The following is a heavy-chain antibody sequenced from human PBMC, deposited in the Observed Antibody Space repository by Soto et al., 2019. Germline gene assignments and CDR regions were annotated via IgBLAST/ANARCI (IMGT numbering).Heavy chain of an antibody. D-gene: IGHD1-7*01. CDR2: ISGSGGST. CDR3: AKDPSGTTTGSGY. V-gene: IGHV3-23*01. Sequence: GSLRLSCAASGFTFSSYAMSWVRQAPGKGLEWVSAISGSGGSTYYADSVKGRFAISRDNSKNTLYLQMNSLRAEDTAVYYCAKDPSGTTTGSGYWGQGTLVTVSS. CDR1: GFTFSSYA. J-gene: IGHJ4*02.